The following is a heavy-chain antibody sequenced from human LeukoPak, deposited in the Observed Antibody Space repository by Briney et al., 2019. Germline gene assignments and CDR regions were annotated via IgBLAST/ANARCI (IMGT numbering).Heavy chain of an antibody. J-gene: IGHJ4*02. Sequence: SETLSLTCAVYGGSFSGYYWSWIRQPPGKGLEWIGEINHSGSTNYNPSLKSRVTMSVDKSKNQFSLKLSSVTAADTAVYYCARGEFDGGVYFDYWGQGTLVTASS. CDR1: GGSFSGYY. CDR3: ARGEFDGGVYFDY. CDR2: INHSGST. D-gene: IGHD3-9*01. V-gene: IGHV4-34*01.